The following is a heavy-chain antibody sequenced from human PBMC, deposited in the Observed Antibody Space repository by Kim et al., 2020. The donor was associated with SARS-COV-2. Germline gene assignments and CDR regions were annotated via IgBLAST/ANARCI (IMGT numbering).Heavy chain of an antibody. CDR2: FDPEDGET. CDR3: ATGDSSSWPATRYGYYYYGMDV. Sequence: ASVKVSCKVSGYTLTELSMHWVRQAPGKGLEWMGGFDPEDGETIYAQKFQGRVTMTEDTSTDTAYMELSSLRSEDTAVYYCATGDSSSWPATRYGYYYYGMDVWGQGTTVTVSS. J-gene: IGHJ6*02. CDR1: GYTLTELS. D-gene: IGHD6-13*01. V-gene: IGHV1-24*01.